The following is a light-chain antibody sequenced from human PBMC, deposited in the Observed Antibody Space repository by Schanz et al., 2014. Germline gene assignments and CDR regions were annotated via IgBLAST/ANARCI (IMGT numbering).Light chain of an antibody. CDR1: QSVSSSY. V-gene: IGKV3D-20*02. CDR2: GAS. Sequence: EIVLTQSPGTLSLSPGERATLSCRASQSVSSSYLAWYQQKPGQAPRLLIYGASSRATGIPARFGGSGSGTDFALTISSLEPEDFAIYYCQQRRNWPLTFGGGTKVEIK. J-gene: IGKJ4*01. CDR3: QQRRNWPLT.